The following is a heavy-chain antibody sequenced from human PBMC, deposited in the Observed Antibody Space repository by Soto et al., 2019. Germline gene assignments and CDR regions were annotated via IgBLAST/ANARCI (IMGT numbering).Heavy chain of an antibody. CDR3: AREGNGVRPTTTGYYGMDV. CDR2: ISGSGSTI. CDR1: GFIFSSYE. Sequence: GGSLRLSCAASGFIFSSYEMNWVRQAPGKGLEWVSYISGSGSTIHYADSVKGRVTISRDNAKNSLNLQMDSLRADDTAVYYCAREGNGVRPTTTGYYGMDVWGQGTTVTVSS. V-gene: IGHV3-48*03. D-gene: IGHD2-2*01. J-gene: IGHJ6*02.